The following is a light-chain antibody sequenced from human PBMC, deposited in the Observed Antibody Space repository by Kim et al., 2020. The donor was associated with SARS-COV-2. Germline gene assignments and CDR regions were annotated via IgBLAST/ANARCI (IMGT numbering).Light chain of an antibody. V-gene: IGKV3-15*01. CDR1: QSISSK. J-gene: IGKJ1*01. CDR3: HQYNNWPLA. CDR2: GAS. Sequence: EIVMTQSPATLSVSPGERATLSCRASQSISSKLAWYQQKPGQAPRLLIYGASTRATGIPARFSGSGSGTEFTLTISSLQSEDFAIYYCHQYNNWPLAFGQGAKVDIK.